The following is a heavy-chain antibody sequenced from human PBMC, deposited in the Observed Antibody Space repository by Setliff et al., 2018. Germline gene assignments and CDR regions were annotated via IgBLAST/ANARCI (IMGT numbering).Heavy chain of an antibody. D-gene: IGHD2-21*02. Sequence: SETLSLTCTVSGDSISSVDSYWSWIRQPPGKGLEWIGYIYYSGSINYNPSLKSRLTISRDTSKNQVSLKLNSVTATDTAVYYCARDLGHGGDSDYWGQGILVTVSS. CDR2: IYYSGSI. J-gene: IGHJ4*02. CDR1: GDSISSVDSY. CDR3: ARDLGHGGDSDY. V-gene: IGHV4-30-4*08.